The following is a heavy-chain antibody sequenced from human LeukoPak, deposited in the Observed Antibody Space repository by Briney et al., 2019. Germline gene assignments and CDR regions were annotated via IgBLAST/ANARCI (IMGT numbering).Heavy chain of an antibody. CDR2: IYYTGAA. Sequence: SETLSLTCTVSGGSISGSFWSWIRQPPGEGLEFIGYIYYTGAASYNPSLNSRVTMSVDTSKNQFSLKLNSVTAADTAVYYCAKVATGTIDNWIDSWGQGILVTVSS. V-gene: IGHV4-59*01. D-gene: IGHD4-11*01. J-gene: IGHJ5*01. CDR3: AKVATGTIDNWIDS. CDR1: GGSISGSF.